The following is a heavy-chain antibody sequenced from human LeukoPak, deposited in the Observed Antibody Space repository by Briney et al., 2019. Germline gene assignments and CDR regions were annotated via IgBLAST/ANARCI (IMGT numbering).Heavy chain of an antibody. CDR2: ISYHARDQ. CDR1: GFTFSDHA. D-gene: IGHD5-24*01. Sequence: GGSLRLSCTASGFTFSDHAMHWVRQAPGKGLEWVTVISYHARDQFYADSVKGRFTMSRDNAKSSLYLQMNSLRAEDTAVYYCVRDPLARDGFNSLDYWGQGTLVTVSS. V-gene: IGHV3-30*04. J-gene: IGHJ4*02. CDR3: VRDPLARDGFNSLDY.